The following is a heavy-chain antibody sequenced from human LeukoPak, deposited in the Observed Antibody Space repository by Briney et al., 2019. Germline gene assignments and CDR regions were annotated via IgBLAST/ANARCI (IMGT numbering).Heavy chain of an antibody. D-gene: IGHD6-13*01. J-gene: IGHJ3*02. V-gene: IGHV4-59*12. CDR3: ARGLNRRSPYSSSWYRSAFDI. Sequence: PSETLSLTCTVSGGPIRTYQWSWIRQPPGKGLEWIGNIHYSGSANYNPSLKSRVTISVDTSKNQFSLKLSSVTAADTAVYYCARGLNRRSPYSSSWYRSAFDIWGQGTMVTVSS. CDR2: IHYSGSA. CDR1: GGPIRTYQ.